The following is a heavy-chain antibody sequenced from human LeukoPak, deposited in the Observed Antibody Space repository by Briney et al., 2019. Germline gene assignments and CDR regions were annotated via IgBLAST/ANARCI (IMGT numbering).Heavy chain of an antibody. CDR1: GGSISSSSYY. D-gene: IGHD5-18*01. J-gene: IGHJ4*02. Sequence: SETLSLTCTVSGGSISSSSYYWGWIRQPPGKGLEWIGSIYYSGSTYYNPSLKSRVTISIDTSKNQFSLKLSSVTAADTAVYYCASQRGYSYGFFDYWGQGTLVTVSS. V-gene: IGHV4-39*07. CDR3: ASQRGYSYGFFDY. CDR2: IYYSGST.